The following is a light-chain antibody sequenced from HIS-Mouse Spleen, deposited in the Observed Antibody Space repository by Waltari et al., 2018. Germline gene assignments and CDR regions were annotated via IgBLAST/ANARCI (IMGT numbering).Light chain of an antibody. CDR3: SSYTSSSFNVV. J-gene: IGLJ2*01. CDR1: SSDFGGYNT. Sequence: QSALTQPASLSGSPAQSLTISCPGPSSDFGGYNTVSWYQQHPGKAPKLMIYDVSNRPSGVSNRFSGSKSGNTASLTISGLQAEDEADYYCSSYTSSSFNVVFGGGTKLTVL. CDR2: DVS. V-gene: IGLV2-14*03.